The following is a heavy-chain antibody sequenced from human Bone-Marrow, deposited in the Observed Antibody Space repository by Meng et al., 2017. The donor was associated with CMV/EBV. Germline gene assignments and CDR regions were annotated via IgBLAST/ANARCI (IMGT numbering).Heavy chain of an antibody. D-gene: IGHD3-22*01. CDR2: IRYDGSNK. J-gene: IGHJ4*02. CDR3: AITFYLDYYESSGYYGGLDY. V-gene: IGHV3-30*02. CDR1: GFTFSSYG. Sequence: GGSLRLSCAASGFTFSSYGMYWVRQAPGKGLEWVAFIRYDGSNKYYADSVKGRFTISRDNSKNTLYLQMNSLRAEDTAVYYCAITFYLDYYESSGYYGGLDYWGQGTLVTVSS.